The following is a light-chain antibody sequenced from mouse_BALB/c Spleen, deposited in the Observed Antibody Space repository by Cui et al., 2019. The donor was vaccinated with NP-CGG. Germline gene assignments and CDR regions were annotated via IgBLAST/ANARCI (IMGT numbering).Light chain of an antibody. CDR2: GTN. CDR1: TGAVTTSNY. Sequence: QAVVPQESALTTSPGNTVTLTCPSSTGAVTTSNYANWVQEKPDHLFTGLIGGTNNRAPGVPARFSGSLIGDKAALTITGAQTEDEAIYFCALWYSNHWVFGGGTKLTVL. CDR3: ALWYSNHWV. V-gene: IGLV1*01. J-gene: IGLJ1*01.